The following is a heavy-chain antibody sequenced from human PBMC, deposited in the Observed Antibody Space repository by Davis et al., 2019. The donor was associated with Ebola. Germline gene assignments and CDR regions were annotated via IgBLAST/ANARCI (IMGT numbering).Heavy chain of an antibody. CDR3: ARDRARYSYGPYYYYGMDV. Sequence: AASVKVSCKASGYTFTSYYMHWVRQAPGQGLEWMGIINPSGGSTSYAQKFQGRVTMTRDTSTSTVYMELSSLRSEDTAVYYCARDRARYSYGPYYYYGMDVWGQGTTVTVSS. D-gene: IGHD5-18*01. CDR1: GYTFTSYY. CDR2: INPSGGST. V-gene: IGHV1-46*01. J-gene: IGHJ6*02.